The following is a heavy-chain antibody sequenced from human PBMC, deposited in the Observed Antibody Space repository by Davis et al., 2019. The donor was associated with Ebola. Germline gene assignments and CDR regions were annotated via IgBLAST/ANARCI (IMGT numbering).Heavy chain of an antibody. V-gene: IGHV3-48*02. CDR2: ISSSSSTI. D-gene: IGHD6-19*01. CDR1: GFTFSSYS. CDR3: ARTIRDGVAVAGRDYYYYYGMDV. J-gene: IGHJ6*02. Sequence: GESLKISCAASGFTFSSYSMNWVRQAPGKGLEWVSYISSSSSTIYYADSVKGRFTISRDNAKNSLYLQMNSLRDEDTAVYYCARTIRDGVAVAGRDYYYYYGMDVWGQGTTVTVSS.